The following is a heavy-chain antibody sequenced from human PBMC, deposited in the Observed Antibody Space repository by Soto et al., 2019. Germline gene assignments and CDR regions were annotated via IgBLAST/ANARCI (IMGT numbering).Heavy chain of an antibody. CDR2: IIPILGIA. Sequence: QVQLVQSGAEVKKPGSSVKVSCKASGGTFSSYTISWVRQAPGQGLEWMGRIIPILGIANYAQKFQGRVTITADKSTSTAYMELSSLRSEDTAVYYCARGGDSSSWYYLDYWGQGTLVTVSS. CDR1: GGTFSSYT. D-gene: IGHD6-13*01. V-gene: IGHV1-69*02. CDR3: ARGGDSSSWYYLDY. J-gene: IGHJ4*02.